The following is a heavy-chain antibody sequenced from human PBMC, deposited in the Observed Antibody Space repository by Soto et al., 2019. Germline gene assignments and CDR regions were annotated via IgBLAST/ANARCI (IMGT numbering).Heavy chain of an antibody. V-gene: IGHV1-8*01. D-gene: IGHD3-10*01. J-gene: IGHJ6*02. Sequence: QVQLVQSGAEVKKPGASVKVSCKTSGYTFSTYDINWVRQAPGQGLEWMGWMNPNSGDTGYAQKFLSRLTMTRDSTIRTVYMELSSLSSEDTAVYYCARVNYYGSGSYQDFFYFYALDVWGQGTTVTVSS. CDR1: GYTFSTYD. CDR2: MNPNSGDT. CDR3: ARVNYYGSGSYQDFFYFYALDV.